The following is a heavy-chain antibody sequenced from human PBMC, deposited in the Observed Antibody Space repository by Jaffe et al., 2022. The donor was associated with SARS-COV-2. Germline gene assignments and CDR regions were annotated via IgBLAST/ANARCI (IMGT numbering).Heavy chain of an antibody. CDR3: ANNPH. CDR1: GFTFSDYS. D-gene: IGHD1-1*01. CDR2: ISSSGGAM. Sequence: EVQLVESGGGLVQPGGSLRLSCTASGFTFSDYSMTWVRQAPGEGLEWISSISSSGGAMYYADSVKGRFTISRDNAKNSLYLHMNSLRVEDTAVYYCANNPHWGQGTLVTVSS. V-gene: IGHV3-48*01. J-gene: IGHJ4*02.